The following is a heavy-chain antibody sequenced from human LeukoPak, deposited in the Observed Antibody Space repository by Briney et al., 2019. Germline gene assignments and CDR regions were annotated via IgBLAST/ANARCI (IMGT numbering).Heavy chain of an antibody. V-gene: IGHV1-69*05. CDR3: ARGVQLGLDYYYYMDV. D-gene: IGHD5-18*01. Sequence: ASVKVSCKASGGTFSSYAISWVRQAPGQGLEWMGGIIPIFGTANYAQKFQGRVTITTDESTSTAYMELSSLGSEDTAVYYCARGVQLGLDYYYYMDVWGKGTTVTVSS. CDR1: GGTFSSYA. CDR2: IIPIFGTA. J-gene: IGHJ6*03.